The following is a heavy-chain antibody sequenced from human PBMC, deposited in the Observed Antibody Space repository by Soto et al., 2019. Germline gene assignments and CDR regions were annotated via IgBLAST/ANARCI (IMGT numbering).Heavy chain of an antibody. D-gene: IGHD4-17*01. CDR3: VSEPDGDLGFDY. CDR2: IHMTHNVI. Sequence: EVQLVESGGELVQPGGSLRLSCAASGFNFPTYAMNWVRQAPGKGLEWLAFIHMTHNVIFYADSVRGRFTISRDNAKDSLYLQMNSLRVEDTAVYYCVSEPDGDLGFDYWGQGTLVIVSS. CDR1: GFNFPTYA. V-gene: IGHV3-48*01. J-gene: IGHJ4*02.